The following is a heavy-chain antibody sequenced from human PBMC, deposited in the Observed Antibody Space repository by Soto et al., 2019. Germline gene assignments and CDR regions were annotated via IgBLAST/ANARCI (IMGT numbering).Heavy chain of an antibody. J-gene: IGHJ6*02. D-gene: IGHD2-15*01. CDR3: VKAAVVAANYYYYGMDV. V-gene: IGHV3-64D*08. CDR2: ISSNGGST. CDR1: GFTFSSYA. Sequence: GGSLRLSCSASGFTFSSYAMHWVRQAPGKGLEYVSAISSNGGSTYYADSVKGRFTISRDNSKNTLYLQMSSLRAEDTAVYYCVKAAVVAANYYYYGMDVWGQGTTVTVSS.